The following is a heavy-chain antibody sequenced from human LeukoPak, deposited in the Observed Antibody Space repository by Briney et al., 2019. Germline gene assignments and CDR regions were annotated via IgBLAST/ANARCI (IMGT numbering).Heavy chain of an antibody. J-gene: IGHJ4*02. CDR1: GGSFSGYY. V-gene: IGHV4-34*01. Sequence: PSETLSLTCAVYGGSFSGYYWSWIRQPPGKGLEWIGEINHSGSTNYNPSLKSRVTISVDTSKNQFSLKLSSVTAADTAVYYCARYSSSWLEHYFDYWGQGTLVTVSS. D-gene: IGHD6-13*01. CDR3: ARYSSSWLEHYFDY. CDR2: INHSGST.